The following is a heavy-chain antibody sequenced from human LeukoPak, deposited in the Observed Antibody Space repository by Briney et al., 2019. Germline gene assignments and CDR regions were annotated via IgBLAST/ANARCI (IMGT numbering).Heavy chain of an antibody. J-gene: IGHJ4*02. CDR1: GGSFSGYY. CDR2: INHSGRT. D-gene: IGHD6-13*01. V-gene: IGHV4-34*01. Sequence: SETLSLTCAVYGGSFSGYYWSWIRQPPGKGLEWLGEINHSGRTNYNPSLKSRVTISVDTSKNQFSLKLSSVTAADTAVYYCARVLYSSSWYYFDYWGQGTLVTVSS. CDR3: ARVLYSSSWYYFDY.